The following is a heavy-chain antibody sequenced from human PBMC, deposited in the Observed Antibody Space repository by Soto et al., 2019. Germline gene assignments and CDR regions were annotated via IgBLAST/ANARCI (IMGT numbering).Heavy chain of an antibody. V-gene: IGHV1-69*13. CDR1: GGTFSSYA. Sequence: SVKVSCKASGGTFSSYAISWVRQAPGQGLEWMGGIIPIFGTANYAQKFQGRGTITADESTSTAYMELSSLRSEDTAVYYCATLKNYYYGMDVWGQGTTVTVSS. CDR3: ATLKNYYYGMDV. CDR2: IIPIFGTA. J-gene: IGHJ6*02.